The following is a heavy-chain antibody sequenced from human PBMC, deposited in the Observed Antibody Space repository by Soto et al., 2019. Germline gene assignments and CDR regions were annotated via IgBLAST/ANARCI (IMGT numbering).Heavy chain of an antibody. CDR1: GFTFISYP. CDR2: ISFDGDNK. D-gene: IGHD3-22*01. CDR3: AKEQYSCYYPHYNMDV. J-gene: IGHJ6*02. V-gene: IGHV3-30-3*01. Sequence: SGGSLRLSCAASGFTFISYPMHWVLQAPCKGLEWVTLISFDGDNKYYGDSVKGRFTISRDNSMNTLYLQMNSLGPGDTAVYYCAKEQYSCYYPHYNMDVWGQGTTVTVSS.